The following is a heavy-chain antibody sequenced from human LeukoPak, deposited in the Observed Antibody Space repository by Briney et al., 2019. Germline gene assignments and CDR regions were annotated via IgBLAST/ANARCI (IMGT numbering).Heavy chain of an antibody. CDR1: GFTFSSYG. CDR3: AKLPGYSGYDYYFDY. Sequence: GGSLRLSCAASGFTFSSYGMHWVRQAPGKGLEWVAVISYDGSNKYYADSVKGRFTISRDNSKNTLYLQMNSLRAEDTAVYYCAKLPGYSGYDYYFDYWGQGTLVTVSS. D-gene: IGHD5-12*01. CDR2: ISYDGSNK. J-gene: IGHJ4*02. V-gene: IGHV3-30*18.